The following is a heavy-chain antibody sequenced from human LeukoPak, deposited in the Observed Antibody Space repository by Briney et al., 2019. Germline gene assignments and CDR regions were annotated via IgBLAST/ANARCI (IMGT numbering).Heavy chain of an antibody. CDR2: IYYSGST. CDR1: GGSISSSSYY. CDR3: ARAPRQLVSLWFDY. J-gene: IGHJ4*02. Sequence: SETLSLTCTVSGGSISSSSYYWGWIRQPPGKGLEWIGSIYYSGSTNYNPSLKSRVTISVDTSKNQFSLKLSSVTAADTAVYYCARAPRQLVSLWFDYWGQGTLVTVSS. D-gene: IGHD6-6*01. V-gene: IGHV4-39*07.